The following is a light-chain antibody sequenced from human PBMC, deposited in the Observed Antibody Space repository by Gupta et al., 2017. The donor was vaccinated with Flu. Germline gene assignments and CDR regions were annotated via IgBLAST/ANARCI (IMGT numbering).Light chain of an antibody. J-gene: IGLJ3*02. V-gene: IGLV3-10*01. Sequence: SYVLTQPPSVSVSPGQTVRINCSGDALPKKHAYWYQQKSAQAPVLVIFEDKQRPSGIPERFSGSSSGTLATLTISGAQVDDEGDYYCYSTDTSGHQRAFGGGTRLTVL. CDR1: ALPKKH. CDR2: EDK. CDR3: YSTDTSGHQRA.